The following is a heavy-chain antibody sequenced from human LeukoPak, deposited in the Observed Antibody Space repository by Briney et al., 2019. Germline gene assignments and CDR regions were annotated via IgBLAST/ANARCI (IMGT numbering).Heavy chain of an antibody. D-gene: IGHD6-19*01. CDR2: INSDGSST. Sequence: PGGSLRLSCAASGFTFSSYWMHWVRQAPGKGLVWVSRINSDGSSTSYADPVKGRFTISRDNAKNTLYLQMNSLRAEDTAVYYCASLAVAGTYYFDYWGQGTLVTVSS. V-gene: IGHV3-74*01. CDR3: ASLAVAGTYYFDY. CDR1: GFTFSSYW. J-gene: IGHJ4*02.